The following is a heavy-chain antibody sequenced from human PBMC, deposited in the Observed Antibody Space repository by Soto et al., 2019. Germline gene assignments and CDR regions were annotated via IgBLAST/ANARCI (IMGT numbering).Heavy chain of an antibody. CDR1: GFTFTNYW. D-gene: IGHD2-15*01. J-gene: IGHJ4*02. CDR2: IDGVGTGT. CDR3: TTVVEY. Sequence: EVQLVQSGGGSVQPGGSLRLSCAASGFTFTNYWMHWVRQVPGKGLVWVSRIDGVGTGTSYSDSVRGRFTISRDNAENMLYLQMTSLRAADTAVYYCTTVVEYWGQGTLVNVSS. V-gene: IGHV3-74*01.